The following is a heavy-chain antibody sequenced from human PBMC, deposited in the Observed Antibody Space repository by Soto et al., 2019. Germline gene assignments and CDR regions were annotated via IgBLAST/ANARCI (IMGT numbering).Heavy chain of an antibody. CDR1: GFTFSNYA. CDR3: AKVPGAAMTSTASFDI. Sequence: GGSLRLSCAASGFTFSNYAMSWVRQAPGKGLEWVSAISGSGGSTYYADSVKGRFGVSRDSSKNTLYLQMSSLRAEDTALYYCAKVPGAAMTSTASFDIWGQGPIVTVSS. J-gene: IGHJ3*02. CDR2: ISGSGGST. D-gene: IGHD2-2*01. V-gene: IGHV3-23*01.